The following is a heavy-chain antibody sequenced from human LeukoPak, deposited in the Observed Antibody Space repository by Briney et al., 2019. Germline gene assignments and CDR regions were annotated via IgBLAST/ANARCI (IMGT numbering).Heavy chain of an antibody. CDR3: STATDADGSKGWFDP. J-gene: IGHJ5*02. CDR1: GARLTELS. D-gene: IGHD3-10*01. Sequence: ASVTVSCTVSGARLTELSIHWVRQAPGKGLEGMGGFDPEDGESIYAQKFQGRSTRTENTFTETAYMEASSRRSEDTAVYYCSTATDADGSKGWFDPWGQGTRVSVSS. V-gene: IGHV1-24*01. CDR2: FDPEDGES.